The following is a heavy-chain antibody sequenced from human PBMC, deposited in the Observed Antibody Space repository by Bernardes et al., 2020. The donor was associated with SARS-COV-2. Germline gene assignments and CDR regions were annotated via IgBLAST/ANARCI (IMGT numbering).Heavy chain of an antibody. Sequence: SETLSLTCAAYGGSFSGYSWTWIRQPPGKGLEWIGEINHSGATNYNPSLKSRVTISVDTSKNQFSLKLSSVTAADTAVYYCARGPPGLGALEWVFSNLYFIDFWGQGTLVTVSS. CDR1: GGSFSGYS. J-gene: IGHJ4*02. CDR3: ARGPPGLGALEWVFSNLYFIDF. V-gene: IGHV4-34*01. D-gene: IGHD3-3*01. CDR2: INHSGAT.